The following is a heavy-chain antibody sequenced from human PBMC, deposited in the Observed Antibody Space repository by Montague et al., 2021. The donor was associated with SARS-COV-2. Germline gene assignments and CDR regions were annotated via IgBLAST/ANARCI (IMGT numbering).Heavy chain of an antibody. CDR1: GGSISSGGYY. CDR2: IYYGGST. Sequence: TLSLTCTVSGGSISSGGYYWSWIRQHPGKGLEWIGYIYYGGSTYYNPSLKSRLTISVDTSKNRFSLKLSSVTAADTAMYYCARARVVVPGNRNWFDPWGQGTLVTVSS. D-gene: IGHD2-2*01. CDR3: ARARVVVPGNRNWFDP. J-gene: IGHJ5*02. V-gene: IGHV4-31*03.